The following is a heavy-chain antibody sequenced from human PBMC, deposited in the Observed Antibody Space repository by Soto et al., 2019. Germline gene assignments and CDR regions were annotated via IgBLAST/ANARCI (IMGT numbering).Heavy chain of an antibody. J-gene: IGHJ4*02. CDR1: GYTFTDYY. D-gene: IGHD2-2*01. CDR3: ASFRSCSSASCLNAAFDF. V-gene: IGHV1-2*04. Sequence: ASVKVSCKASGYTFTDYYMHWVRQAPGQGLEWKGWINPNSGGTNYAQKFQGWVTMTRDTSISTAYMELSRLSSDDTAVFYCASFRSCSSASCLNAAFDFWGQGTLVTVSS. CDR2: INPNSGGT.